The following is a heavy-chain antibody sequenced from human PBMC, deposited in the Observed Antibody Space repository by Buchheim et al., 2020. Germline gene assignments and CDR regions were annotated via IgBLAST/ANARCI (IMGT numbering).Heavy chain of an antibody. J-gene: IGHJ4*02. V-gene: IGHV5-51*01. CDR2: IFPRDSDT. Sequence: EVQLVQSGAEVKKPGESLKISCKGSEYSFPSYWIGWVRQIPGKGLEWMGIIFPRDSDTRYSPSFQGRVTISVDTSINTAYLQWSSLEASDTAIYYCARHRSLQYLDYWGQGTL. CDR1: EYSFPSYW. CDR3: ARHRSLQYLDY. D-gene: IGHD3-16*02.